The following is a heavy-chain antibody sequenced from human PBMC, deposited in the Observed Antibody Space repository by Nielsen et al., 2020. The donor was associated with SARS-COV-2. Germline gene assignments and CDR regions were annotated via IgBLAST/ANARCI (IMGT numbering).Heavy chain of an antibody. CDR2: IIPIFGTA. D-gene: IGHD6-6*01. CDR3: ASQRIQEQLADPGRYYYYGMDV. Sequence: SVKVSCKASGGTFSSYAISWVRQAPGQGLEWMGGIIPIFGTANYAQKFQGRVTITADESTSTAYMGLSSLRSEDTAVYYCASQRIQEQLADPGRYYYYGMDVWGQGTTVTVSS. J-gene: IGHJ6*02. CDR1: GGTFSSYA. V-gene: IGHV1-69*13.